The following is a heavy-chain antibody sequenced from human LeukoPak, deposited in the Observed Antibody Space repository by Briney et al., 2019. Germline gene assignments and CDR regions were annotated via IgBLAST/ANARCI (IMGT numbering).Heavy chain of an antibody. CDR3: ARLWDYGDFQNAFDI. CDR2: ISSSSSFI. Sequence: GGPLRLSCAASGFTFSSHTVTWVRQAPGRGLEWVSSISSSSSFIHYADSVRGRFTISRDNAKKSLYLQMNSLRAEDTAVYYCARLWDYGDFQNAFDIWGQGTTVTVSS. D-gene: IGHD4-17*01. CDR1: GFTFSSHT. V-gene: IGHV3-21*01. J-gene: IGHJ3*02.